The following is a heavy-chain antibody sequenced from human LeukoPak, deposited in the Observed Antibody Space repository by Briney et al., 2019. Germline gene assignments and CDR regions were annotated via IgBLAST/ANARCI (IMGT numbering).Heavy chain of an antibody. Sequence: ASVKVSCKASGYTFSDYYMHWVRQAPGQGLEWVGWINPNSGGTNYAQKFQGRVTMTRDTSISTAYMELTRLKSDDTAVFYCARAPLDTAMDTLFLLPGGQGTLVTVSS. CDR3: ARAPLDTAMDTLFLLP. V-gene: IGHV1-2*02. CDR2: INPNSGGT. D-gene: IGHD5-18*01. J-gene: IGHJ5*02. CDR1: GYTFSDYY.